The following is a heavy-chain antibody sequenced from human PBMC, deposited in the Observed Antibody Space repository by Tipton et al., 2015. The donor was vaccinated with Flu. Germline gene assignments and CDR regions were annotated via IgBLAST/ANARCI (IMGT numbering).Heavy chain of an antibody. D-gene: IGHD3-10*01. CDR2: IYHSGST. CDR3: AREVLLWFREFVP. CDR1: GGSISSSSYY. V-gene: IGHV4-39*07. Sequence: TLSLTCTVSGGSISSSSYYWGWIRQPPGKGLEWIGSIYHSGSTYYNPSLKSRVTISVDTSKNQFSLKLSSVTAADTAVYYCAREVLLWFREFVPWGQGTLVTVSS. J-gene: IGHJ5*02.